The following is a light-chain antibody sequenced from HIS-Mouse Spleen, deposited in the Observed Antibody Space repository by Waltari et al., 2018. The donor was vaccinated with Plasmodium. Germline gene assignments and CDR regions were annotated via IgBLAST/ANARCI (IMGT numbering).Light chain of an antibody. CDR1: QSVCSN. J-gene: IGKJ3*01. CDR3: QQYNNWSFT. CDR2: GAS. Sequence: EIVMTQSPATLSVYPGERATLSCRASQSVCSNLAWYQQKPGQAPRLLIYGASTRAPGIPARFSGSWSGTEFTLTISSLQSEDFAGYYCQQYNNWSFTFGPGTKVDIK. V-gene: IGKV3-15*01.